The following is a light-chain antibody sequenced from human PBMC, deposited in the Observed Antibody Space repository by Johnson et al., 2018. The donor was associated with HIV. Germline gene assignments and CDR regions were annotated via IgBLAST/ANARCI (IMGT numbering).Light chain of an antibody. J-gene: IGLJ1*01. CDR2: ENN. Sequence: QSVLTQPPSVSAAPGQRVTISCSGSSSNIGNNYVSWYQQLPGTAPKLLIYENNKRPSGIPERFFGSKSGTSATLGITGLQTGDEADYFCGTWDSSLSTGVFGTGTEVTVL. CDR1: SSNIGNNY. V-gene: IGLV1-51*02. CDR3: GTWDSSLSTGV.